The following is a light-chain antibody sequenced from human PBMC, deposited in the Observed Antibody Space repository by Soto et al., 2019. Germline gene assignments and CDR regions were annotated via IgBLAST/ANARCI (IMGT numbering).Light chain of an antibody. CDR2: EVS. V-gene: IGLV2-14*01. J-gene: IGLJ2*01. Sequence: QSALTQPASVSGSPGQSITISCTGTSSDVGGYNYVSWYQQHPGKAPKLMIYEVSNRPSGVSNRFSDSKSGNTASLTISGLQAEDEADYYCSSCTASSTLVVFGGGTKLTVL. CDR1: SSDVGGYNY. CDR3: SSCTASSTLVV.